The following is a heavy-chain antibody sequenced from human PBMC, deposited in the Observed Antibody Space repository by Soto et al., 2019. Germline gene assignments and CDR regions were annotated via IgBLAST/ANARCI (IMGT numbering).Heavy chain of an antibody. V-gene: IGHV1-18*01. CDR2: ISPYTGNT. CDR1: GYIFVNYG. Sequence: QVQLVQSGDEVKKPGASVKVSCKASGYIFVNYGIARVRQAPGQGLEWMGWISPYTGNTHSATQVQGRLTMTTDTSTSTAYMDLGSLTSDDTAVYYCVMVDNYVTPTPQDVWGQGTTVTVSS. CDR3: VMVDNYVTPTPQDV. D-gene: IGHD3-16*01. J-gene: IGHJ6*02.